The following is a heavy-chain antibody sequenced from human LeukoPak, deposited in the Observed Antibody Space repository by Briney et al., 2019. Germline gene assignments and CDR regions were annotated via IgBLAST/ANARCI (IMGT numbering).Heavy chain of an antibody. J-gene: IGHJ4*02. Sequence: KASETLSLTCTVSGGSVSSGHYYWSWIRQPPGKGLEWIGYIYNSESTNYNPSLKSRVTTSVDTSKNHFSLKLSSVTAADTAVYYCATGGSLAAAGDYWGQGTLVTVSS. CDR1: GGSVSSGHYY. CDR2: IYNSEST. CDR3: ATGGSLAAAGDY. D-gene: IGHD6-13*01. V-gene: IGHV4-61*03.